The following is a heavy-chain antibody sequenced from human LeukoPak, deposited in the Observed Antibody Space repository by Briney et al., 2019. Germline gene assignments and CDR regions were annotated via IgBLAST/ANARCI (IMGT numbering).Heavy chain of an antibody. Sequence: ASVKVSCKASGGTFSSYAISWVRQAPGQGLEWMGGIIPIFGTANYAQKFQGRVTITADESTSTAYMELSSLRSEDTAVYYCARDSIAVAGTPSFDYWGQGTLVTVSS. CDR2: IIPIFGTA. CDR1: GGTFSSYA. J-gene: IGHJ4*02. CDR3: ARDSIAVAGTPSFDY. D-gene: IGHD6-19*01. V-gene: IGHV1-69*13.